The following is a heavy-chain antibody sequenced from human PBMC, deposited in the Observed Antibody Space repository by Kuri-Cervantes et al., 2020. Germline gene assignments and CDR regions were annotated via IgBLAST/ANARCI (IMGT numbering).Heavy chain of an antibody. CDR2: INPNSGGT. CDR3: AYYYGMDV. CDR1: GYTLSDHY. V-gene: IGHV1-2*02. Sequence: ASVKVSCKGSGYTLSDHYMHWVRQAPGQGLEWMGWINPNSGGTNYAQKFQGRVTMTRDTSISTAYMELSRLRSDDTAVYYCAYYYGMDVWGQGTTVTVSS. J-gene: IGHJ6*02.